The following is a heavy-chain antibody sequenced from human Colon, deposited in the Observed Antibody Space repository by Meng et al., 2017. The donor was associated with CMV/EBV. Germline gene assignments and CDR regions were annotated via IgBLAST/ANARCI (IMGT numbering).Heavy chain of an antibody. J-gene: IGHJ6*02. CDR3: ARGVVDLNRYSYFGLDV. Sequence: GGSLRLSCVGSGFTFDRYPISWVRQVPGKGLEWVSSVGDSGGSTWYAESVRGRFTNSKDTSGNTVYLQMNSLRADDTAVYYCARGVVDLNRYSYFGLDVWGQGTTVTVSS. CDR2: VGDSGGST. D-gene: IGHD1-14*01. V-gene: IGHV3-23*01. CDR1: GFTFDRYP.